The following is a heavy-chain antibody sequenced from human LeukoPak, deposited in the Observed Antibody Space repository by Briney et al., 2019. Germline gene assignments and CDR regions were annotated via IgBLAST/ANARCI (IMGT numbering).Heavy chain of an antibody. V-gene: IGHV3-21*01. CDR3: ARGSDGRGANYYYYYAMDV. CDR1: GFTFSSYS. Sequence: PGGSLRLSCAASGFTFSSYSMNWVRQAPGKGLEWVSSISSSSSYIYYADSVKGRFTISRDNAKNSLYLQMNSLRAEDTAVYYCARGSDGRGANYYYYYAMDVWGQGTTVTVSS. D-gene: IGHD3-10*01. J-gene: IGHJ6*02. CDR2: ISSSSSYI.